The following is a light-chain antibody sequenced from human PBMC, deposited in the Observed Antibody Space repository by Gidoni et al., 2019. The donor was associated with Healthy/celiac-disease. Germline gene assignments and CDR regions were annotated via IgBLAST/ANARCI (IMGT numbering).Light chain of an antibody. J-gene: IGKJ2*01. Sequence: ELVLTHSPATLSVSPGERATLSCRASQSVSSNLDWYQQKPGQAPRLLIYGASTRATGIPARFSGSGSGTEFTLTISSLQSEDFAVYYCQQYNNWPYTFGQGTKLEIK. V-gene: IGKV3-15*01. CDR1: QSVSSN. CDR3: QQYNNWPYT. CDR2: GAS.